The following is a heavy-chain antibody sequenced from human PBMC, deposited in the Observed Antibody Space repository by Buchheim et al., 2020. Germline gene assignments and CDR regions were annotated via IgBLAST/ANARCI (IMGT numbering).Heavy chain of an antibody. CDR2: IYYSGSI. D-gene: IGHD2-21*02. J-gene: IGHJ4*02. V-gene: IGHV4-39*01. CDR1: GDSISSTSYY. Sequence: QLQLQESGPGLVKPSETLSLTCTVSGDSISSTSYYWGWVRQPPGKGLEWIGNIYYSGSIYYTPSLRGRVTISVDTSKNQFSLRLTSVTAADTAVYYCARQLSVTGTRSQFDYWGQGTL. CDR3: ARQLSVTGTRSQFDY.